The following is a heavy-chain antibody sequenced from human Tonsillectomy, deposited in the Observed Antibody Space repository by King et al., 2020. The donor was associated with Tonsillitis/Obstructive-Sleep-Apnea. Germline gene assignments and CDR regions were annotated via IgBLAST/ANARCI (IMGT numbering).Heavy chain of an antibody. J-gene: IGHJ4*02. V-gene: IGHV3-15*01. Sequence: VQLVESGGGLVKPGWSLILSCAASGCTFSNAWMSWVRQAPGKGLEWVGLIKSKTDGGTTDYAAPVKGRFTISRDDSKNTLYLQMNSLKTEDTAVYYCTTAETDYWGQGTLVTVSS. CDR3: TTAETDY. CDR1: GCTFSNAW. CDR2: IKSKTDGGTT.